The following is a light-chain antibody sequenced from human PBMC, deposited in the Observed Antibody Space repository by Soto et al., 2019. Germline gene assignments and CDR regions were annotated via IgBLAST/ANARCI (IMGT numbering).Light chain of an antibody. CDR3: SAYTSSSTRV. J-gene: IGLJ1*01. CDR2: EVS. V-gene: IGLV2-14*01. Sequence: QSALTQPASVSGSPGQSITISCTGTSSDVGGYNYVSWYQQHPGKAPKLMIYEVSNRPSGVSNRFSGSKSGKTASLTISGLQAEDEADYYCSAYTSSSTRVFGTGTKGTVL. CDR1: SSDVGGYNY.